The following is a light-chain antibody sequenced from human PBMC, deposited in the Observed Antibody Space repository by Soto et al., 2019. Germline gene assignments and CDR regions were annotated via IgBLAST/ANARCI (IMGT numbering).Light chain of an antibody. Sequence: EFVMTQSPYTLSLSPGERATLSCRASQSVSTNLAWYQQRPGQAPRLLIYGASARATGVPARFSGSGSGTDFTLTISSLQPEDFATYYCQQSYSTLITFGQGTRLEIK. V-gene: IGKV3-15*01. CDR2: GAS. CDR1: QSVSTN. CDR3: QQSYSTLIT. J-gene: IGKJ5*01.